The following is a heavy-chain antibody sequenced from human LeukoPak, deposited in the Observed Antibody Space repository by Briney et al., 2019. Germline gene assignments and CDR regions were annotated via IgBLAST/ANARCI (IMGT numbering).Heavy chain of an antibody. V-gene: IGHV3-30-3*01. CDR2: TSHDENNK. Sequence: GGSLRLSCAASGFTLSSNPMHWVRQAPGKGLEWVAVTSHDENNKYYADSVKGRFTISRDNSKNTLYLQMNSLRIEDTAVYYCAKDVFGGIDYWGEGTLVTVSS. CDR3: AKDVFGGIDY. J-gene: IGHJ4*02. CDR1: GFTLSSNP. D-gene: IGHD3-10*01.